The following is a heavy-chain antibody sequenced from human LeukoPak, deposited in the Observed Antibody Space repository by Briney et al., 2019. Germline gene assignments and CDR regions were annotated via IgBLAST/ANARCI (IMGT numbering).Heavy chain of an antibody. Sequence: PSETLSLTCTVSGGSISSSTYYWGWIRQTPGKGLEWVATVYHTGSTYYNPSLESRLTISVATSKNQFSLKVRSVTAADTAVYFCATTEYNTGWYAYWGQGTLVTVSS. J-gene: IGHJ4*02. D-gene: IGHD6-19*01. CDR3: ATTEYNTGWYAY. CDR2: VYHTGST. CDR1: GGSISSSTYY. V-gene: IGHV4-39*01.